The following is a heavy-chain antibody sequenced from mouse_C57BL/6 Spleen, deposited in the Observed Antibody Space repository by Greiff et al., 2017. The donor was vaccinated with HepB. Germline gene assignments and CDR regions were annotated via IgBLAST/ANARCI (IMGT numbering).Heavy chain of an antibody. CDR2: INPSSGYT. Sequence: VQLQQSGAELAKPGASVKLSCKASGYTFTSYWMHWVKQRPGQGLEWIGYINPSSGYTKYNQKFKDKATLTADKSSGTAYMQLSSLTYEDSAVYYCVREEPYDYDVMDYWGQGTSVTVSS. CDR1: GYTFTSYW. J-gene: IGHJ4*01. V-gene: IGHV1-7*01. CDR3: VREEPYDYDVMDY.